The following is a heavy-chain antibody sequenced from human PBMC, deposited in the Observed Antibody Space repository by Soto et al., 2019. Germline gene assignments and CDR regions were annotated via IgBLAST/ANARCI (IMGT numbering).Heavy chain of an antibody. CDR3: ARVTGDLYCYYYGMDV. Sequence: ETLSLTCAVYCYSISSGYSWGWIRQPPGKGLEWIGSIYHSGSTYYNPSLKSRVNISVDTSKNQFSLKLSSVTAADTAVYYCARVTGDLYCYYYGMDVWSQATTVNVSS. V-gene: IGHV4-38-2*01. D-gene: IGHD7-27*01. J-gene: IGHJ6*02. CDR1: CYSISSGYS. CDR2: IYHSGST.